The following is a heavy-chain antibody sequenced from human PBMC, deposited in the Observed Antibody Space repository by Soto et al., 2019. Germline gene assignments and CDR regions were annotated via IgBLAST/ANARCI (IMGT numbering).Heavy chain of an antibody. CDR3: AHRGYSSGWGRGYYFDY. J-gene: IGHJ4*02. D-gene: IGHD6-19*01. Sequence: QITLKESGPTLVKPTQTLTLTCTFSGFSLSTSGVGVGWIRQPPGKALEWLALIYWDDDKRYSPSLKSRLTITKDTSKNQVVLTMTNMDPVDTATYYWAHRGYSSGWGRGYYFDYWGQGTLVTVSS. CDR2: IYWDDDK. V-gene: IGHV2-5*02. CDR1: GFSLSTSGVG.